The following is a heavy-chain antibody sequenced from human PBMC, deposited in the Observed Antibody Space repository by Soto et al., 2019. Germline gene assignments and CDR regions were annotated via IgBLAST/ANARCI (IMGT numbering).Heavy chain of an antibody. CDR2: IYYSGST. J-gene: IGHJ4*02. V-gene: IGHV4-39*01. D-gene: IGHD5-12*01. Sequence: QLRLQESGPGLMKPSETLSLTCTVSGGSISSSSYYWGWIRQPPGKGLEWIGSIYYSGSTYYNPSLKSRVTISVDTSKNQFSLKLSSVTAADTAVYYCARSLVAPGFDYWGQGTLVTVSS. CDR3: ARSLVAPGFDY. CDR1: GGSISSSSYY.